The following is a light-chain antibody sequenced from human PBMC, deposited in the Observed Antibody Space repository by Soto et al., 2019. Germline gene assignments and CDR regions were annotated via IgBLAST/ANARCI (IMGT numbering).Light chain of an antibody. CDR2: GAS. Sequence: EIVLTQSPGTLSLSPGERATLSCRASQSVSSSYLAWYQQKPGQAPRPLIYGASIRATGIPDRFSGSGSGTDLTLTISRLEPEDFAVYYCQQYGSSPMYTFGQGTKLEIK. CDR3: QQYGSSPMYT. J-gene: IGKJ2*01. CDR1: QSVSSSY. V-gene: IGKV3-20*01.